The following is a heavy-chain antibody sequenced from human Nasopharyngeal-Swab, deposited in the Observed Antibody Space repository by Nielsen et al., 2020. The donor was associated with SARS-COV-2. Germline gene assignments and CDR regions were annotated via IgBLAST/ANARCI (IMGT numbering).Heavy chain of an antibody. V-gene: IGHV3-21*04. CDR2: ISSSSSYI. CDR3: AKSRTYYYYYYMDV. Sequence: WIRQPPGKGLEWVSSISSSSSYIYYADSVKGRFTISRDNAKNSLYLQMNSLRAKDTALYYCAKSRTYYYYYYMDVWGKGTTVTVSS. J-gene: IGHJ6*03.